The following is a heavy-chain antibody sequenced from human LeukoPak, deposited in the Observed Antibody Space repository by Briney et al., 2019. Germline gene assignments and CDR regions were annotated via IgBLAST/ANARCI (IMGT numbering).Heavy chain of an antibody. D-gene: IGHD2-8*01. Sequence: GGSLRLSCAASGFTFSSYWMHWVRQAPGKGLMWVSRINTDGSSTSYADSVKGRFTISRDNAKNTLYLQMNSLRAEDTAVYYCARVCTNGVCYDAFDIWGQGTMVTVSS. V-gene: IGHV3-74*01. CDR2: INTDGSST. CDR3: ARVCTNGVCYDAFDI. J-gene: IGHJ3*02. CDR1: GFTFSSYW.